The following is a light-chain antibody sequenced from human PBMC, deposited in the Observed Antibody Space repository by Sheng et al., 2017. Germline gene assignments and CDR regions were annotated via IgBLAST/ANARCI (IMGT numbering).Light chain of an antibody. V-gene: IGLV2-14*02. CDR3: NSYTTNYTWV. Sequence: QSALTQPASVSGSPGQSITISCTGTSTDIGSSVSWYQQHPGKAPKLIIYEVNERPSGVSDRFSGSKSGNTASLTISGLQAEDEADYYCNSYTTNYTWVFGGGTKLTVL. CDR1: STDIGSS. CDR2: EVN. J-gene: IGLJ3*02.